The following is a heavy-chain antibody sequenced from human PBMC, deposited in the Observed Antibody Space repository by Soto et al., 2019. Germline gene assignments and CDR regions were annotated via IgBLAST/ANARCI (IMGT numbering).Heavy chain of an antibody. Sequence: GESLKISCKGSGYSFTSYWIGWVRQMPGKGLEWMGIIYPGDSDTRYSPSFQGQVTISADKSISTAYLQWSSLKASDTAMYYCARLIIRGVTFYYGMDVWGQGTTVTVSS. CDR3: ARLIIRGVTFYYGMDV. D-gene: IGHD3-10*01. CDR1: GYSFTSYW. J-gene: IGHJ6*02. V-gene: IGHV5-51*01. CDR2: IYPGDSDT.